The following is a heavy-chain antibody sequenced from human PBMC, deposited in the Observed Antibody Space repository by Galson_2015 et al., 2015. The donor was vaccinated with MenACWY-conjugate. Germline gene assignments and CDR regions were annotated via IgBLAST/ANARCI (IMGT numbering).Heavy chain of an antibody. CDR3: AREKGRGEMESVLRVHMDV. D-gene: IGHD3-3*01. CDR2: INPIFGTA. CDR1: GGTLSTYT. Sequence: SVKVSCKASGGTLSTYTVSWVRQAPGQGLEWMGGINPIFGTANYAQKFQGRVTITADEFTTTFYMELSGLRSEDTAVYYCAREKGRGEMESVLRVHMDVWGQGTRVTVTS. J-gene: IGHJ6*02. V-gene: IGHV1-69*13.